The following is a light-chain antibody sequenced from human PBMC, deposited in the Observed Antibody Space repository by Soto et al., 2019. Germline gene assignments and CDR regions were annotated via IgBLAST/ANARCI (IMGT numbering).Light chain of an antibody. J-gene: IGLJ1*01. CDR2: DVI. Sequence: QSVLTQPASVSGSPGQSITVSCTGTSSDVGAFNYVSWYQNHPDKAPKLMIYDVINRPSGVSNRFSGSKSGNTASLTISGLQAEDEADYYCSSYTTSSTSVFGTGTRSPS. CDR3: SSYTTSSTSV. V-gene: IGLV2-14*03. CDR1: SSDVGAFNY.